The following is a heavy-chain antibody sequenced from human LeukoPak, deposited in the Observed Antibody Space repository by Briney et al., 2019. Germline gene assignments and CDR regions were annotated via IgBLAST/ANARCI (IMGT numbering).Heavy chain of an antibody. V-gene: IGHV3-23*01. CDR1: GFTFSSYA. J-gene: IGHJ3*02. Sequence: GGSLRLSCAASGFTFSSYAMSWVRQAPGKGLEWVSAISGSGGSTYYADSVKGRFPISRDNSKNTLYLQMNSLRAEDTAVYYCAKGEGPMIVVVITTSLAFDIWGQGTMVTVSS. CDR2: ISGSGGST. CDR3: AKGEGPMIVVVITTSLAFDI. D-gene: IGHD3-22*01.